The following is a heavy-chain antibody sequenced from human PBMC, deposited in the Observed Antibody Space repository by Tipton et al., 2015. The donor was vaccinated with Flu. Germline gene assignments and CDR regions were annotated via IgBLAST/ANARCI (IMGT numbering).Heavy chain of an antibody. D-gene: IGHD5-24*01. V-gene: IGHV4-34*01. J-gene: IGHJ5*02. CDR2: INHSGST. CDR3: ARPMGRDGHDGCDP. CDR1: GGSFSGYY. Sequence: LRLSCADYGGSFSGYYWSWIRQPPGKGLEWIGEINHSGSTNYNPSLKSRVTISVDTSKNQLSLKLSSVTAADTAVYYCARPMGRDGHDGCDPWGQGTLVAVSS.